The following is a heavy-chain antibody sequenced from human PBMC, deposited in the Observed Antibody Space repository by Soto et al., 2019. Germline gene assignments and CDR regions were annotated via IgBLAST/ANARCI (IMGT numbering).Heavy chain of an antibody. CDR2: MNPNSGYT. V-gene: IGHV1-8*01. CDR1: GYTFTSHD. D-gene: IGHD2-21*01. Sequence: QVQLVQSGAEVKKPGASVRVSCKASGYTFTSHDINWVRQATGQGLEWLGWMNPNSGYTCYAQKFQGRVTMTRDTSISTAYMELSNLSSDDTAVYFCERGPEYPVGGAQYQFYCMAAWGEGTTVTVSS. CDR3: ERGPEYPVGGAQYQFYCMAA. J-gene: IGHJ6*03.